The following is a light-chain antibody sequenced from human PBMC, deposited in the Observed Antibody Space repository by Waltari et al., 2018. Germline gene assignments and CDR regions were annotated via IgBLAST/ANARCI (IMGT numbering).Light chain of an antibody. CDR3: GSYTSSTTLA. J-gene: IGLJ1*01. CDR1: SSDVGGYDY. Sequence: QSALTQPASVSGSPGQSITISCTGTSSDVGGYDYVSWYQQHPGKAPKLILYDVSNRPLEVSHRFSGSKSGNTASLTISGLQADDEAEYSCGSYTSSTTLAFGTGTKVTVL. CDR2: DVS. V-gene: IGLV2-14*03.